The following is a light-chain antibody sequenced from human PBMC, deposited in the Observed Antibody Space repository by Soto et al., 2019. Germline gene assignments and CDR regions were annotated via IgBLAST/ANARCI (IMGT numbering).Light chain of an antibody. V-gene: IGKV3-20*01. Sequence: EIVLTHSPGTLSLSPCERATLSFRASQSVSNNYLAWYQQKPGQAPMLLIYGASNRATGIPDRFSGSGSGTDFTLTISRLEPEDFAVYYCQQYGSSGTFGQGTKVDI. CDR3: QQYGSSGT. CDR2: GAS. J-gene: IGKJ1*01. CDR1: QSVSNNY.